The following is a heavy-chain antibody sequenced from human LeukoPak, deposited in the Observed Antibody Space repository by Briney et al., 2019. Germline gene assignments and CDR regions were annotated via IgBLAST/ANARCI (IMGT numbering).Heavy chain of an antibody. Sequence: SETLSLTCAVYGGSFSGYYWSWIRQPPGKGLEWIGEINHTGSTNHNPSLKSRVTISVDTSKNQFSLKLSSVTAADTAVYYCARAIYKSTGTYGYWGQGTLVTVSS. CDR2: INHTGST. D-gene: IGHD1-1*01. J-gene: IGHJ4*02. CDR3: ARAIYKSTGTYGY. CDR1: GGSFSGYY. V-gene: IGHV4-34*01.